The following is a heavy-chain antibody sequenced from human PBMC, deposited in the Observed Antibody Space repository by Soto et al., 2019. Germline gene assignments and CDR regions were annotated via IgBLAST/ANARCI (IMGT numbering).Heavy chain of an antibody. V-gene: IGHV4-4*02. CDR1: GGSISSSNW. CDR2: IYHSGST. CDR3: ARESTMTTVTTAFDY. J-gene: IGHJ4*02. D-gene: IGHD4-17*01. Sequence: SETLSLTCAVSGGSISSSNWWSWVRQPPGKGLEWIGEIYHSGSTNYNLSLKSRVTISVDKSKNQFSLKLSSVTAADTAVYYCARESTMTTVTTAFDYWGQGTLVTVSS.